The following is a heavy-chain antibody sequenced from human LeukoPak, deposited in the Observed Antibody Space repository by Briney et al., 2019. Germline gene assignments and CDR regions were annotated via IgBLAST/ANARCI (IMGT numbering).Heavy chain of an antibody. CDR1: GGSISSGNYY. Sequence: PSETLSLTCAVSGGSISSGNYYWSWIRQPAGKGLEWIGRIYTSGSTNYNPSLKSRVTISVYTSKNQFSLKMSSVTAADTAVYYCARVIPYYFDYWGQGSLVTVSS. J-gene: IGHJ4*02. V-gene: IGHV4-61*02. CDR2: IYTSGST. CDR3: ARVIPYYFDY. D-gene: IGHD3-16*02.